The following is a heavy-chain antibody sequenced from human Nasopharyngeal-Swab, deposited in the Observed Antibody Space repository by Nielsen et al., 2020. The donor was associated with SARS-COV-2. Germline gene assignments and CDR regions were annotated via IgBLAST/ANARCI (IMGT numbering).Heavy chain of an antibody. CDR3: AKVRSWRLDAFDS. CDR1: GFTFSSYA. D-gene: IGHD6-13*01. Sequence: GGSLRLSCAASGFTFSSYAMSWVRQAPGKGLEWVSVIHSDPSNTYYVDSVKDRFTISRDNSKKTLFLQMDSLRVEDTAVYYCAKVRSWRLDAFDSWGQGTLVTVSS. CDR2: IHSDPSNT. J-gene: IGHJ4*02. V-gene: IGHV3-23*03.